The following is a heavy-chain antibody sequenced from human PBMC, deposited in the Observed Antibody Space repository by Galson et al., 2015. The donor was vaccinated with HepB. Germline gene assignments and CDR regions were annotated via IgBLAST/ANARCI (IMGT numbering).Heavy chain of an antibody. D-gene: IGHD3-22*01. J-gene: IGHJ4*02. V-gene: IGHV3-33*06. CDR3: AKDNYDGSGYADY. CDR1: GFTFSSYG. Sequence: SLRLSCAASGFTFSSYGMHWVRQAPGKGLEWVAVIWYDGSNKYYADSVKGRFTISRDNSRNTLYLQMNSLRAEDTAVYYCAKDNYDGSGYADYWGQGTLVTVSS. CDR2: IWYDGSNK.